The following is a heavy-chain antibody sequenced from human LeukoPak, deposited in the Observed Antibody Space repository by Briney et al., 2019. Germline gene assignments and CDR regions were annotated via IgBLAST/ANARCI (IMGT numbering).Heavy chain of an antibody. D-gene: IGHD3-16*01. J-gene: IGHJ4*02. V-gene: IGHV3-49*04. CDR1: GFTFGDYA. Sequence: PGGSLRLSCTTSGFTFGDYAMCWVRQAPGKGLEWVGLIRTELYGGTTEYAASVKGRFSISRDDSRGLAYLQMNSLKTEDTAVHYCTTYLAGGRFWALDYWGQGTLVTVSS. CDR3: TTYLAGGRFWALDY. CDR2: IRTELYGGTT.